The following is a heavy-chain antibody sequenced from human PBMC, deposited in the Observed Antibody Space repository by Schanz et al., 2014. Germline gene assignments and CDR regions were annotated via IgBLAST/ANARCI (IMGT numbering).Heavy chain of an antibody. CDR1: GFTFSSYG. D-gene: IGHD5-12*01. Sequence: QVQLVESGGGVVQPGRSRRLSCEASGFTFSSYGMHWVRQAPGKGLEWVAYISYDGRNNFQADSVRGRFTISRDISKNTLFLQMNSLRVEDTAVYYCAQDFSGYPAYWGQGTLVTVSS. CDR2: ISYDGRNN. V-gene: IGHV3-30*18. J-gene: IGHJ4*02. CDR3: AQDFSGYPAY.